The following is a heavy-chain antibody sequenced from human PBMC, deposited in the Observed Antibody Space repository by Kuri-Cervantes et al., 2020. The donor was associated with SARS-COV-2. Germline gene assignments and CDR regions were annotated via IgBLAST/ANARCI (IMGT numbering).Heavy chain of an antibody. CDR2: IHRTGTT. J-gene: IGHJ4*02. V-gene: IGHV4-34*08. D-gene: IGHD3-10*01. CDR3: AFNYGTGSYFY. CDR1: GFTVSSNY. Sequence: ESLKISCAASGFTVSSNYMSWVRQAPGKGLEWIGEIHRTGTTNYNPPLESRVTISVDRSKNQFSLTLRSVTAADTAVYYCAFNYGTGSYFYWGQGTLVTVSS.